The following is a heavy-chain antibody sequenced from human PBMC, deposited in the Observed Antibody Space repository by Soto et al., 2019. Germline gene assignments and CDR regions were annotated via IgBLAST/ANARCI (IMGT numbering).Heavy chain of an antibody. CDR3: ASQPHINLARDRYLDY. J-gene: IGHJ4*02. D-gene: IGHD3-16*02. Sequence: PGGSLRLACAASGFTFSSYAMSWVRQAPGKGLEWVSGLSGSGGSTYYADSVKGRFTISRDNSKNVVYLQMNSLRAEDTAVYYCASQPHINLARDRYLDYWGQGTLVTVSS. CDR2: LSGSGGST. CDR1: GFTFSSYA. V-gene: IGHV3-23*01.